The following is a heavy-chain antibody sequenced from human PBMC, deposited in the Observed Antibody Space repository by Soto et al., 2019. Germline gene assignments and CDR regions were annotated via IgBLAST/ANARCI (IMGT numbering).Heavy chain of an antibody. CDR2: ITGGGVST. CDR3: AKCLQQIDRSYYYYGMDV. J-gene: IGHJ6*02. Sequence: GGSLRLSCVASGFTFSGYALSWVRQAPGKGLEWVSAITGGGVSTYYADSVKGRFTISRDNSKNTLYLQMNSLRAEDTAVYYCAKCLQQIDRSYYYYGMDVWGQGTTVTVSS. V-gene: IGHV3-23*01. D-gene: IGHD6-13*01. CDR1: GFTFSGYA.